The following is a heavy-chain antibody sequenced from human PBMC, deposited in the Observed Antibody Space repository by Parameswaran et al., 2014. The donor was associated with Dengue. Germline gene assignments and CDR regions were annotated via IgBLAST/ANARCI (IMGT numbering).Heavy chain of an antibody. Sequence: VRQAPGQGLEWMGIINPSGGSTSYAQKFQGRVTMTRDTSTSTVYMELSSLRSEDTAVYYCARSYSGSYYGERYYYGMDVWGQGTTVTVSS. CDR3: ARSYSGSYYGERYYYGMDV. D-gene: IGHD1-26*01. V-gene: IGHV1-46*01. CDR2: INPSGGST. J-gene: IGHJ6*02.